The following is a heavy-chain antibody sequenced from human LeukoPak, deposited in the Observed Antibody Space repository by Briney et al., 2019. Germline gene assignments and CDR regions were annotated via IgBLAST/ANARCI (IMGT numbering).Heavy chain of an antibody. J-gene: IGHJ3*02. CDR2: FDPEDGDT. Sequence: ASVKVSCKASGYTLTELSMHWVRQAPGKGLEWMGGFDPEDGDTIYAQKFQDRVTMTEDTSTDTAYMELSSLRSEDTAVYYCSTDLAYCGGDCYSATCDIGGEGTMVTVP. CDR3: STDLAYCGGDCYSATCDI. CDR1: GYTLTELS. V-gene: IGHV1-24*01. D-gene: IGHD2-21*01.